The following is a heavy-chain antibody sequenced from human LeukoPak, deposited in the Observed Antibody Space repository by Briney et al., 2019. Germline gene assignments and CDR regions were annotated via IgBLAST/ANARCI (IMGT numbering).Heavy chain of an antibody. CDR3: ARRSSGYYLAYYFDY. D-gene: IGHD3-22*01. V-gene: IGHV4-34*01. Sequence: SETLSLTCAVYGGSFSGYYWSWIRQPPGKGLEWIGEINHSGSTNYNPSLKSRVTISVDTSKNQFSLKLSSVTAADTAVYYCARRSSGYYLAYYFDYWGQGTPVTVSS. CDR1: GGSFSGYY. J-gene: IGHJ4*02. CDR2: INHSGST.